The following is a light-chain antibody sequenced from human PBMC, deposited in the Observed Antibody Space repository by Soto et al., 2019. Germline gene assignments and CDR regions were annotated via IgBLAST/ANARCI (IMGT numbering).Light chain of an antibody. CDR2: DVS. V-gene: IGLV2-11*01. CDR1: SSDVGGYNY. Sequence: QSVLTQPRSVSGSPGQSVTISCTGTSSDVGGYNYVSWYQQHPGKAPKLMIYDVSKRPSGVPDRFSGSKSGNTASLTISGLQXXXXAXYYCCSYAGSYSYVFGTGTKLTVL. J-gene: IGLJ1*01. CDR3: CSYAGSYSYV.